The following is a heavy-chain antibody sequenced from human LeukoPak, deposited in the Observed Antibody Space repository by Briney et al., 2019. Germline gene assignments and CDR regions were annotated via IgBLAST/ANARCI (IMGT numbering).Heavy chain of an antibody. D-gene: IGHD4-17*01. CDR3: VRALQVTTVSWFDP. J-gene: IGHJ5*02. CDR2: INHSGST. CDR1: GGSFSGYY. Sequence: PSETLSLTCAVYGGSFSGYYWSWIRQPPGKGLEWIGEINHSGSTNYNPSLKSRVTISVDTSKNQFSLKLSSVTAADTAVYYCVRALQVTTVSWFDPWGQGTLVTVSS. V-gene: IGHV4-34*01.